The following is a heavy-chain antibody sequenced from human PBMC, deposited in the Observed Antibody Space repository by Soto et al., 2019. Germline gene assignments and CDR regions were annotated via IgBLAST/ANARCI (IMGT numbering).Heavy chain of an antibody. Sequence: PGGSLRLSCAASGFTFSSYGLHWVRQAPGKWLEWVAVISYDGSKTNYVDSVKGRFTISRDNSKDMLYLQINSLRAEDTALYSCAKALWSDYFSEHYFYSGLDVWGQGXTVTVYS. CDR1: GFTFSSYG. CDR3: AKALWSDYFSEHYFYSGLDV. CDR2: ISYDGSKT. D-gene: IGHD3-3*01. V-gene: IGHV3-30*18. J-gene: IGHJ6*02.